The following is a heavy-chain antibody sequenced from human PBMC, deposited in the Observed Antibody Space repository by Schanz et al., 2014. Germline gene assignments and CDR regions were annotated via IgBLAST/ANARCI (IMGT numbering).Heavy chain of an antibody. D-gene: IGHD3-3*01. CDR3: AKDLSFWSGCFDS. J-gene: IGHJ4*02. V-gene: IGHV3-9*01. CDR2: ISWESVNI. Sequence: VQLVESGGGLVKPGGSLRLSCSASGFTFSDSFMSWIRQTPGKGLEWVSGISWESVNIDYGDSVKGRFTISRDNAKNSLYLEMSNLRHEDTALYYCAKDLSFWSGCFDSWGRGTLVTVSS. CDR1: GFTFSDSF.